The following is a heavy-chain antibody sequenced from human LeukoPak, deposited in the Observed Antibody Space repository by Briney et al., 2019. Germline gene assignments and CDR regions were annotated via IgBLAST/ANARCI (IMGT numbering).Heavy chain of an antibody. Sequence: PSETLSLTCAVYGGSFSGYYWSWIRQPPGKGLEWIGETNHSGSTNYNPSLKSRVTISVDTSKNQFSLKLSSVTAADTAVYYGARGSRLVRGVHNWFDPWGQGTLVTVSS. J-gene: IGHJ5*02. CDR1: GGSFSGYY. D-gene: IGHD3-10*01. CDR2: TNHSGST. V-gene: IGHV4-34*01. CDR3: ARGSRLVRGVHNWFDP.